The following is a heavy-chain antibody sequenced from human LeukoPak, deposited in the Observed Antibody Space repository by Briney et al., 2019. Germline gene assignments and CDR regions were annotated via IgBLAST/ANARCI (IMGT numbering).Heavy chain of an antibody. CDR3: ARGLVCSGGSCTTYYYYGMDV. J-gene: IGHJ6*02. CDR1: GGSISSYY. D-gene: IGHD2-15*01. CDR2: IYTSGST. V-gene: IGHV4-4*07. Sequence: SETLSLTYTVSGGSISSYYWSWIRQPAGKGLEWIGRIYTSGSTNYNPSLKSRVTISVDTSKNQFSLKLSSVTAADTAVYYCARGLVCSGGSCTTYYYYGMDVWGQGTTVTVSS.